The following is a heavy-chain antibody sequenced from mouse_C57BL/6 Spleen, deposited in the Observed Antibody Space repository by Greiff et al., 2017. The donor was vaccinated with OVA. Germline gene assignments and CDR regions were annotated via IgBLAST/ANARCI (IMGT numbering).Heavy chain of an antibody. CDR1: GYSFTDYN. Sequence: EVQLQESGPELVKPGASVKISCKASGYSFTDYNMNWVKQSNGKSLEWIGVINPNYGTTSYNQKFKGKATLTVDQSSSTAYMQLNSLTSEDSAVYYCARSGYYGSSYVGYYAMDYWGQGTSVTVSS. J-gene: IGHJ4*01. D-gene: IGHD1-1*01. CDR2: INPNYGTT. CDR3: ARSGYYGSSYVGYYAMDY. V-gene: IGHV1-39*01.